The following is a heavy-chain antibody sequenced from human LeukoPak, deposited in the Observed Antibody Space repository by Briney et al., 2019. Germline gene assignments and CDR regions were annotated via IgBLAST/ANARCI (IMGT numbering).Heavy chain of an antibody. CDR2: INHSGST. J-gene: IGHJ4*02. D-gene: IGHD3-22*01. Sequence: PSETLSLTCAVYGGSFSGYYWSWIRQPPGKGLERIGEINHSGSTNYNPSLKSRVTISVDTSKNQFSLKLSSVTAADTAAYYCARGGRRSGYYYVTYGYWGQGTLVTVSS. CDR3: ARGGRRSGYYYVTYGY. CDR1: GGSFSGYY. V-gene: IGHV4-34*01.